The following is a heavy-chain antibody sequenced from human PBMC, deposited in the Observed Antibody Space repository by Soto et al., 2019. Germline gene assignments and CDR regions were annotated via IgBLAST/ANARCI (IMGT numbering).Heavy chain of an antibody. D-gene: IGHD1-1*01. J-gene: IGHJ3*02. V-gene: IGHV1-2*04. CDR1: GYTFTGYY. Sequence: ASVKVSCKASGYTFTGYYMHWVRQAPGQGLEWMGWINPNSGGTNYAQKFQGWVTMTRDTSISTAYMELSRLRSDDTAVYYCARGDAGRGTPPRPVIDDAFDIWGQGTMVTVSS. CDR2: INPNSGGT. CDR3: ARGDAGRGTPPRPVIDDAFDI.